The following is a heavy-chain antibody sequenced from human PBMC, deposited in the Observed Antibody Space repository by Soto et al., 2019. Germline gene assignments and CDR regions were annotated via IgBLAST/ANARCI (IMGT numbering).Heavy chain of an antibody. CDR3: ARVFDGRDTPNWFDP. Sequence: SETLSLTCTVSGGSISSGGYYWSWVRQPPGKGLEWIGYIHHSGSTYYNPSLKNRITLSVDTSKNQFSLKLSSVTAADTAVYYCARVFDGRDTPNWFDPWGQGTLVTVSS. CDR2: IHHSGST. J-gene: IGHJ5*02. CDR1: GGSISSGGYY. D-gene: IGHD1-26*01. V-gene: IGHV4-30-4*08.